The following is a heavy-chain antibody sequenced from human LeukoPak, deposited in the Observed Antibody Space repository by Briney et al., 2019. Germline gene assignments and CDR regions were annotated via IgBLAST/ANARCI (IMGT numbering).Heavy chain of an antibody. CDR1: GGSFSGYY. D-gene: IGHD5-18*01. CDR3: ARLTALVSFDY. Sequence: SETLSLTCGVYGGSFSGYYWSWIRQPPGKGLEWIGEINHRGSTNYNPSLKSRVAISVDTSKNQFSLKVRSVTAADTAVYYCARLTALVSFDYWGQGILVTVSS. V-gene: IGHV4-34*01. CDR2: INHRGST. J-gene: IGHJ4*02.